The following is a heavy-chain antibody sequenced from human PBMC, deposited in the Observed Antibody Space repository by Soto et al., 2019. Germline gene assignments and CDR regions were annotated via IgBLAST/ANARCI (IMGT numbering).Heavy chain of an antibody. D-gene: IGHD3-10*01. Sequence: SVKVSCKASGGTFSSYAISWVRQAPGQGLGWMGGIIPIFGTANYAQKFQGRVTITADESTSTAYMELSSLRSEDTAVYYCARLNYYYGSGSYPFLESARNWFDPWGQGTLVTVSS. CDR2: IIPIFGTA. J-gene: IGHJ5*02. CDR3: ARLNYYYGSGSYPFLESARNWFDP. V-gene: IGHV1-69*13. CDR1: GGTFSSYA.